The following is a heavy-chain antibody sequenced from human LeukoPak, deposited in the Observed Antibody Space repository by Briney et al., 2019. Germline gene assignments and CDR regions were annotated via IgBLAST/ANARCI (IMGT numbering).Heavy chain of an antibody. J-gene: IGHJ5*02. V-gene: IGHV4-4*07. CDR3: ARDRPSSGYYLWFDP. D-gene: IGHD3-22*01. CDR2: IYTSGST. CDR1: GGSISSYY. Sequence: SETLSLTCTVSGGSISSYYWSWIRQPAGKGLEWIGRIYTSGSTNYNPSLKSRVTMSVDTSKNQFSLKLSSVTAADTAVYYCARDRPSSGYYLWFDPWGQGTLVTVSS.